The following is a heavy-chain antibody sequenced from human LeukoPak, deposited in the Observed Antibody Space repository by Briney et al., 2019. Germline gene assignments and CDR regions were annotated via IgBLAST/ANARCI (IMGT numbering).Heavy chain of an antibody. CDR1: GFTFSSYS. CDR3: ARGGYGAHMG. V-gene: IGHV3-48*04. Sequence: GGSLRLSCAASGFTFSSYSMNWVRQAPGKGLEWVSYISSGGSTIYYADSVKGRFTISRDNAKNSLYLQMNSLRAEDTAVYYCARGGYGAHMGWGQGTLVTVSS. J-gene: IGHJ4*02. D-gene: IGHD4-17*01. CDR2: ISSGGSTI.